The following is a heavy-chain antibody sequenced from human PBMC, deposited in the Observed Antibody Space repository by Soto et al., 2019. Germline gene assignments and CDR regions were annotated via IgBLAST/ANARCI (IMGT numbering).Heavy chain of an antibody. CDR3: AKDHTTMAHFDY. V-gene: IGHV3-23*01. CDR1: GFTSSSYA. CDR2: ISGSGGNT. D-gene: IGHD5-18*01. J-gene: IGHJ4*02. Sequence: GGSLRLSCAASGFTSSSYAMSWVRQAPGKGLEWVSTISGSGGNTYYADSAKGRFTISRDNSKNTLYLQVNGLRAEDTAVYYCAKDHTTMAHFDYWGQGTLVTVSS.